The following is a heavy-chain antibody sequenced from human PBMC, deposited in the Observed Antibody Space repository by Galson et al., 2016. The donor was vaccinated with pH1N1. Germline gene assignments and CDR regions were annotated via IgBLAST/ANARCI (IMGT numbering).Heavy chain of an antibody. CDR2: ISASGANT. J-gene: IGHJ4*02. CDR3: VKLDSSGYYYGRFDS. Sequence: SLRLSCAASGFTFNIFAMSWVRQAPGKGPEWVSSISASGANTNYADPVKGRLTISRDNSKNTLYLQTNSLRAEDTAIYYCVKLDSSGYYYGRFDSWGQGTLVTVSS. V-gene: IGHV3-23*01. D-gene: IGHD3-22*01. CDR1: GFTFNIFA.